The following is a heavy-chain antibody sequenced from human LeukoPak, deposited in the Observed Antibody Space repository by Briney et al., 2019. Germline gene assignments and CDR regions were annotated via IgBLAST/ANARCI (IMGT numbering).Heavy chain of an antibody. V-gene: IGHV3-33*01. D-gene: IGHD2-2*01. Sequence: GGSLRLSCAASGFTFSSYGMHWVRQAPGKGLEWVAVIWYDGSNKYYADSVKGRFTISRDNSKNTLYLQMNSLRAEDTAVYYCARFVMGAARSTYMDVWGKGTTVTVSS. J-gene: IGHJ6*03. CDR1: GFTFSSYG. CDR2: IWYDGSNK. CDR3: ARFVMGAARSTYMDV.